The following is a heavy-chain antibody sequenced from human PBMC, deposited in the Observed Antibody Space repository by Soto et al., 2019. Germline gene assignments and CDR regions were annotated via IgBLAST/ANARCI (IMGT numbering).Heavy chain of an antibody. V-gene: IGHV3-11*05. D-gene: IGHD3-9*01. CDR1: GFPFSDYY. CDR2: IGSSSSYT. Sequence: QVQLVESGGDLVKPGGSLRLSCAASGFPFSDYYMSWIRQAPGKGLEWVSSIGSSSSYTNYADSVKGRFTISRDNAKNSLYLQMNSLSAEDTAVYYCARRRPTGYYNYCGQGTLVTVS. CDR3: ARRRPTGYYNY. J-gene: IGHJ4*02.